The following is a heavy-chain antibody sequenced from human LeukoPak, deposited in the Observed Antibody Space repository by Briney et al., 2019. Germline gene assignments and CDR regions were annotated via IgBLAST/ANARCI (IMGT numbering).Heavy chain of an antibody. CDR1: GFTFDDYA. Sequence: GGSLRLSCAASGFTFDDYAMHWVRQAPGKGLELVSLISWDGGSTYYADSVKGRFTISRDNSKNSLYLQMNSLRAEDTALYYCAKDSLRGPLPRDLDYWGQGTLVTVSS. J-gene: IGHJ4*02. CDR2: ISWDGGST. V-gene: IGHV3-43D*03. CDR3: AKDSLRGPLPRDLDY.